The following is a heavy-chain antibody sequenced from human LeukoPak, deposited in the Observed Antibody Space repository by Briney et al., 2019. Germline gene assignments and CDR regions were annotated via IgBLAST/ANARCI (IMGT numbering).Heavy chain of an antibody. CDR3: AGYYGSGSQTFDY. CDR1: GGSISRGGYY. Sequence: SQTLPLTCTVSGGSISRGGYYWSWIRQHPGKGLEWIGYIYYSGSTYYNPSLKSRLTISVDTSKNQFSLKLSSVTAADTAVYYCAGYYGSGSQTFDYWGQGTLVTVSS. V-gene: IGHV4-31*03. CDR2: IYYSGST. J-gene: IGHJ4*02. D-gene: IGHD3-10*01.